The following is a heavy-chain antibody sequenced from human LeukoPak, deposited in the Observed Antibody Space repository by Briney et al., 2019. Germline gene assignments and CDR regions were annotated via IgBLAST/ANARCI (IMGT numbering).Heavy chain of an antibody. J-gene: IGHJ4*02. Sequence: GGSLRLSCAASGFTFDDYGMSWVRQAPGKGLEWVSGINWNGGSTGYADSVKGRFTISRDNAKNSLYLQMNSLRAEDTALYYCARGSGGAMVRGSVDYWGEGTLVTVSS. CDR3: ARGSGGAMVRGSVDY. CDR1: GFTFDDYG. CDR2: INWNGGST. V-gene: IGHV3-20*04. D-gene: IGHD3-10*01.